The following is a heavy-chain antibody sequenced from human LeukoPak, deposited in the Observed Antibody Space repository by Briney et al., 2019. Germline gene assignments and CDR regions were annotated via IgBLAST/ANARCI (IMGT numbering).Heavy chain of an antibody. D-gene: IGHD3-3*01. J-gene: IGHJ6*02. CDR3: ARASRSTYYAAYDMDV. CDR1: GFAFDNFA. V-gene: IGHV3-23*01. CDR2: ISGSGGST. Sequence: GGSLRLSCIGSGFAFDNFAFGWVRQAPGKGLEWVSVISGSGGSTYYADSVKGRFTISRDNSKNTLYLQMNSLGAEDTALYYCARASRSTYYAAYDMDVWGQGTTVTVSS.